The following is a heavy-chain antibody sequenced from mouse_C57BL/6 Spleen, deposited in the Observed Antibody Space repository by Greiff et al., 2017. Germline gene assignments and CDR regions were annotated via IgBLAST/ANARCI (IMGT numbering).Heavy chain of an antibody. V-gene: IGHV1-22*01. D-gene: IGHD2-5*01. CDR1: GYTFTDYN. J-gene: IGHJ4*01. CDR3: ARWPYYSNRFPYAMDY. CDR2: INPNNGGT. Sequence: EVQLQQSGPELVKPGASVKMSCKASGYTFTDYNMHWVKQSHGKSLEWIGYINPNNGGTSYNQKFKGKATLTVNKSSSTAYMELRSLTSEDSAVYYCARWPYYSNRFPYAMDYWGQGTSVTVSS.